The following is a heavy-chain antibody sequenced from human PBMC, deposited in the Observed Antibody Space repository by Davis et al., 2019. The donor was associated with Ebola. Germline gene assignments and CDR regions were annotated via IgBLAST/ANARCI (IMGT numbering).Heavy chain of an antibody. CDR2: IYNSGST. D-gene: IGHD1-14*01. CDR1: GASIRTYY. J-gene: IGHJ3*02. CDR3: ARDSSPRNLGI. V-gene: IGHV4-59*01. Sequence: SETLSLTCNVSGASIRTYYWSWVRQPPGKGLEWIGYIYNSGSTNYNPSLRSRVTISADPSKNQFSLRLTSVTAADTAVYYCARDSSPRNLGIWGQGTLVTVSS.